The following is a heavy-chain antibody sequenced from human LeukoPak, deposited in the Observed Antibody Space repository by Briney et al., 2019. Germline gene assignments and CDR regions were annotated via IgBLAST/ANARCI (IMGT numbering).Heavy chain of an antibody. CDR3: ASDRQYDSSGPEVLWYYYMDV. CDR2: INNSGTT. Sequence: PGALSHTCAVYGGSFSGFYWCWVRQPPGEGLEWIGEINNSGTTNYNPSPKSRATISIDTSKNQISLMLSSVTAADTAVYYCASDRQYDSSGPEVLWYYYMDVWGKGTTVTVSS. CDR1: GGSFSGFY. V-gene: IGHV4-34*01. D-gene: IGHD3-22*01. J-gene: IGHJ6*03.